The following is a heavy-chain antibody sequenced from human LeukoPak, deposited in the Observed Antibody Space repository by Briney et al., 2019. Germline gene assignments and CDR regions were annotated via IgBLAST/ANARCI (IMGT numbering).Heavy chain of an antibody. Sequence: ASVKVSCKASRYTFTSYFMHWVRQAPRQGLEWMGIINPSGGSTSYAQKFQGRVTMTRDMSTSTVYMELSSLRSEDTAVYYCAREEAYGDYYYYYYYMDVWGKGTTVTVSS. J-gene: IGHJ6*03. CDR1: RYTFTSYF. V-gene: IGHV1-46*01. D-gene: IGHD4-17*01. CDR2: INPSGGST. CDR3: AREEAYGDYYYYYYYMDV.